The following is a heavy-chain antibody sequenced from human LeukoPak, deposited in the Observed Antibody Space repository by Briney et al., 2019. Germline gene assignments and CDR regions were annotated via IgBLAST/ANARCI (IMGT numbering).Heavy chain of an antibody. J-gene: IGHJ4*02. Sequence: PSETLSLTCAVYGGSFGGYYWTWIRQPPGKGLEWIGEINHSGSTNYNPSLKSRVTISVDTSKNQFSLRLNSVTAADTAVYYCARASAYSSSSGVNYWDQGTLVTVSS. CDR2: INHSGST. CDR3: ARASAYSSSSGVNY. CDR1: GGSFGGYY. V-gene: IGHV4-34*01. D-gene: IGHD6-6*01.